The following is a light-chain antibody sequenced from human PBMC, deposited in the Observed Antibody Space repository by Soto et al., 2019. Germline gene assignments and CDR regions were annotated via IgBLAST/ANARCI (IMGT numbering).Light chain of an antibody. J-gene: IGLJ2*01. CDR2: EVN. CDR1: SSDVGGYKY. Sequence: QSALTQPASVSGSPGQSITISCTGTSSDVGGYKYVSWYQQHPDKAPKLLIYEVNNRPSGVSDRFSGSKSGNTASLTISGLQAEDEADYYCISYTGRSTPLFGGGTKVTVL. CDR3: ISYTGRSTPL. V-gene: IGLV2-14*01.